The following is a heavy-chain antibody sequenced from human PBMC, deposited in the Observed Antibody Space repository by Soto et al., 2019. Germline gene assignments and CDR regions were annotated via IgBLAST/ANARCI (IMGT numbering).Heavy chain of an antibody. D-gene: IGHD5-18*01. V-gene: IGHV4-30-2*01. CDR1: GDTISTGGYT. Sequence: SETLSLTCDVSGDTISTGGYTWAWIRQPPGKALEWIGEINHSGSTNYNPSLKSRVTISLDTSKNQFSLKLSSMTAADTAVYYCARGYGRNFDYWGQGTLVTVSS. CDR2: INHSGST. CDR3: ARGYGRNFDY. J-gene: IGHJ4*02.